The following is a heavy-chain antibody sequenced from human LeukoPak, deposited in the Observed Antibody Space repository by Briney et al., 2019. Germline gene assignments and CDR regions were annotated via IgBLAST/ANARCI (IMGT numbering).Heavy chain of an antibody. CDR3: AKVSVAGPNPDY. V-gene: IGHV3-30*18. Sequence: GRSLRLSCAASGFTFSSYGMHWVRQAPGKGLEWVAVISYVGSNKYYADSVKGRFTISRDNSKNTLYLQMNSLRAEDTAVYYCAKVSVAGPNPDYWGQGTLVTVSS. D-gene: IGHD6-19*01. CDR1: GFTFSSYG. J-gene: IGHJ4*02. CDR2: ISYVGSNK.